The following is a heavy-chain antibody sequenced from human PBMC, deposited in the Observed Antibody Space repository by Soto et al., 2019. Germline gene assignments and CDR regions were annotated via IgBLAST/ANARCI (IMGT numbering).Heavy chain of an antibody. D-gene: IGHD2-15*01. Sequence: QVQLVESGGGVVQPGRSLRLSCAASGFTFSTYGMHWVRQAPGKGLEWVARIWFDGSDKYYTESVKGRFTIYRDNSRSTVYLEMNSLRAEDTAVYYCARLYCSAASCYSVGAFDIRGQGTMVTVTS. CDR1: GFTFSTYG. CDR3: ARLYCSAASCYSVGAFDI. J-gene: IGHJ3*02. CDR2: IWFDGSDK. V-gene: IGHV3-33*01.